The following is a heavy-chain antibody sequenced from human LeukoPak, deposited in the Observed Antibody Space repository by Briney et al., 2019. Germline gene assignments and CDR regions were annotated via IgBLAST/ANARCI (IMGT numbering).Heavy chain of an antibody. CDR2: ISYDGSNK. J-gene: IGHJ3*02. CDR3: AKGSYYQNDAFDI. Sequence: GRSLRLSCAASGFTFSSYAMHWVRQAPGKGLEWVAVISYDGSNKYYADSVKGRFTISRDNSKNTLHLQMNSLRAEDTAVYYCAKGSYYQNDAFDIWGQGTMVTVSS. D-gene: IGHD1-26*01. CDR1: GFTFSSYA. V-gene: IGHV3-30-3*01.